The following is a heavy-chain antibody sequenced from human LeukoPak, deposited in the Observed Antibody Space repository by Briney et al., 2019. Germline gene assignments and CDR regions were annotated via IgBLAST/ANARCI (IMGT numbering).Heavy chain of an antibody. CDR1: GGSISPYY. CDR3: ARSTGSTMFIDY. D-gene: IGHD3-10*02. Sequence: PSETLSLTCTVSGGSISPYYWSWIRQPPGKGLDWLGYIYYSGNTEYKPSLKSRVAMSVDTSKNQFSLKLSSVTAAHTAVYYCARSTGSTMFIDYWGQGTLVTVSS. V-gene: IGHV4-59*01. CDR2: IYYSGNT. J-gene: IGHJ4*02.